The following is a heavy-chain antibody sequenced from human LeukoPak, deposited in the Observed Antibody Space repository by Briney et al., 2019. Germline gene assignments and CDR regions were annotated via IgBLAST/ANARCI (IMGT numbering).Heavy chain of an antibody. D-gene: IGHD6-19*01. Sequence: SKTLSLTCTVSGGSISSSSYYWGWIRQPPGKGLEWIGSIYYSGSTYYNPSLKSRVTISVDTSKNQFSLKLSSVTAADTAVYYCARLYSSGWFFDYWGQGTLVTVSS. CDR1: GGSISSSSYY. V-gene: IGHV4-39*01. CDR2: IYYSGST. J-gene: IGHJ4*02. CDR3: ARLYSSGWFFDY.